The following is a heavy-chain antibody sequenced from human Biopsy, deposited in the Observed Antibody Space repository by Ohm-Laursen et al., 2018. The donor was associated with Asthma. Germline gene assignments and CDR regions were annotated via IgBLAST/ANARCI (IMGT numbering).Heavy chain of an antibody. CDR2: INAGNGNT. CDR3: ARDGPVGAPSDY. J-gene: IGHJ4*02. Sequence: GASVKVSCKASGYTFISYAIHWVRQAPGQRLEWMGWINAGNGNTKYSQKLQGRVTMTTDTSTSTAYMELRSLRSDDTAVYYCARDGPVGAPSDYWGQGTLVTVSS. V-gene: IGHV1-3*01. D-gene: IGHD1-26*01. CDR1: GYTFISYA.